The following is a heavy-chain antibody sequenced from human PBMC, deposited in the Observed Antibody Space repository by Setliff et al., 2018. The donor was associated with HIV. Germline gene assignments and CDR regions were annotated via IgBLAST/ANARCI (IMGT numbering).Heavy chain of an antibody. CDR2: IIPTFDTA. Sequence: SVKVSCKASGGTFSRHAFSWVRQAPGQGLEWMGGIIPTFDTANYAQKFQGRVTITADKSTNTVYMELNSLRSEDTAMYYCARGVHSGGSGWYDWYFDLWGRGTLVTVSS. D-gene: IGHD6-19*01. J-gene: IGHJ2*01. CDR3: ARGVHSGGSGWYDWYFDL. V-gene: IGHV1-69*06. CDR1: GGTFSRHA.